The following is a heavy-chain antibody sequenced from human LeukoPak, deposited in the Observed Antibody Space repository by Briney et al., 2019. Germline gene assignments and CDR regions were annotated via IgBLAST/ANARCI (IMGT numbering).Heavy chain of an antibody. CDR3: ATAVDQNSGSYQLDY. Sequence: ASVKVSCKVSGYTLTELSMHWVRQAPGKGLEWMGRFDPEDGETIYAQKFQGRVTMTEDTSTDTAYMELSSLRSEDTAVYYCATAVDQNSGSYQLDYWGQGTLVTVSS. CDR2: FDPEDGET. D-gene: IGHD1-26*01. J-gene: IGHJ4*02. V-gene: IGHV1-24*01. CDR1: GYTLTELS.